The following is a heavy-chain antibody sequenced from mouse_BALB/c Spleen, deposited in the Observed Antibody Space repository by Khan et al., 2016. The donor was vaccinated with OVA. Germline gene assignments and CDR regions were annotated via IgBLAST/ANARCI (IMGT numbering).Heavy chain of an antibody. Sequence: EVQLQESGGDLVRPGGSLKLSCTASGFTFSAYCMSWVRQSPDQRLEWVATINSAGCYTYYPDSLKGRSIISTDNSYNTPYLQLRSLTSEDTAMYYCASHLSGSFDYWGQGTLVTVSA. CDR3: ASHLSGSFDY. CDR2: INSAGCYT. J-gene: IGHJ3*01. V-gene: IGHV5-6*01. D-gene: IGHD1-3*01. CDR1: GFTFSAYC.